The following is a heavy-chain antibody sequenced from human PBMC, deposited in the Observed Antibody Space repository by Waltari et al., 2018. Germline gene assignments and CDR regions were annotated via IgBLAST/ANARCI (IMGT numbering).Heavy chain of an antibody. CDR1: GFTFSSYE. CDR3: ARGLDSLRRYYDSFP. Sequence: EVQLVESGGGLVQPGGSLRLSCAASGFTFSSYEMNWVRQAPGKGLEWVSYISSSGSTIYYADSVKGRFTISRDNAKNSLYLQMNSLRAEDTAVYYCARGLDSLRRYYDSFPWGQGTLVTVSS. CDR2: ISSSGSTI. V-gene: IGHV3-48*03. D-gene: IGHD3-3*01. J-gene: IGHJ5*02.